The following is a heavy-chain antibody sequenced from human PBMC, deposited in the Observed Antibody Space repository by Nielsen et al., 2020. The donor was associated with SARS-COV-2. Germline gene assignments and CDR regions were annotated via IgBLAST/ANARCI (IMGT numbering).Heavy chain of an antibody. Sequence: SETLSLTCTVSGGSISSYYWSWIRQPPGKGLEWIGYIYYSGSTNYNPSLKSRVTISVDTSKNQFSLKLSSVTAADTAVYYCARGRADGYNFSRPEFDYWGQGTLVTVSS. D-gene: IGHD5-24*01. CDR1: GGSISSYY. V-gene: IGHV4-59*01. J-gene: IGHJ4*02. CDR2: IYYSGST. CDR3: ARGRADGYNFSRPEFDY.